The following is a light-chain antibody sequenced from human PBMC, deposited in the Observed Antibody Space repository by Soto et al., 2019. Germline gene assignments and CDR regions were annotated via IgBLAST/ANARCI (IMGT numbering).Light chain of an antibody. CDR1: QSISSW. V-gene: IGKV1-5*03. CDR3: QQYSDNWT. J-gene: IGKJ1*01. Sequence: DIQMTQSPSTLSASVGDRVTITCRASQSISSWLAWYQQKPGTAPKLLIYKASTLQSGVPSRFSGSGSGTEFTLTNSSLQPDDLATYYCQQYSDNWTFGQGTKVEIK. CDR2: KAS.